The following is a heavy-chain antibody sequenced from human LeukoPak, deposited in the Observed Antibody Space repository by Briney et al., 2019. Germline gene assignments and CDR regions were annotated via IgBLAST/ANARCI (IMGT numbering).Heavy chain of an antibody. CDR1: GFAFTNYA. CDR2: VTTCGTIT. D-gene: IGHD2-21*01. V-gene: IGHV3-23*01. CDR3: AKNRGAAIIGGGLDY. Sequence: GGSLRLSCAASGFAFTNYAMTWVRQAPGKGLEWASLVTTCGTITSYADSVSGRVTVSSDNTMITLYLHMISARAQATAVYSSAKNRGAAIIGGGLDYWGQGTLVTVSS. J-gene: IGHJ4*02.